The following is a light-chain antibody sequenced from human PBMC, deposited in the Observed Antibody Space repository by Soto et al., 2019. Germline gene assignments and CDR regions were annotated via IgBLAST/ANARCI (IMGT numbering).Light chain of an antibody. Sequence: DIQMTQSPPTLSAPVGDRVTITCRASQSISSWLAWYQQKPGKAPKLLIYKASSLESGVPSRFSGSGSGTEFTLTISSLQPDDFATYYCQQYNSYSGTFGQGTKV. CDR1: QSISSW. V-gene: IGKV1-5*03. J-gene: IGKJ1*01. CDR2: KAS. CDR3: QQYNSYSGT.